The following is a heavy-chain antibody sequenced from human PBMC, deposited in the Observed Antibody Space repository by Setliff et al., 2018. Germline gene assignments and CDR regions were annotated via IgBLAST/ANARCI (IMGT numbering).Heavy chain of an antibody. CDR2: FDPEDGET. Sequence: ASVKVSCKVSGYTLTELSMHWVRQAPGKGLEWMGGFDPEDGETIYAQKFQGRVTITRDTPASTAYMELSSLRSEDTAVYYCARDTYIGDFWSGYYIQGRFDPWGQGTLVTVSS. V-gene: IGHV1-24*01. CDR1: GYTLTELS. J-gene: IGHJ5*02. CDR3: ARDTYIGDFWSGYYIQGRFDP. D-gene: IGHD3-3*01.